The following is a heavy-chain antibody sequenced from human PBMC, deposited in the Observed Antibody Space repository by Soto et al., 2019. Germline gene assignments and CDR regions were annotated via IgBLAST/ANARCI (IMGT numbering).Heavy chain of an antibody. CDR1: EDTFRNYA. D-gene: IGHD3-10*01. CDR2: LIPIFGTA. Sequence: QVELVQSGAEVKKPGSSVKVSCQASEDTFRNYAISWVRQAPGQGLEWMGGLIPIFGTANYAQKFQGRVTITADESTGTDYMELSSLRSDDSAVYYCARDNPTATPNYNYYYYGMDVWGQGTTVTVSS. V-gene: IGHV1-69*01. J-gene: IGHJ6*02. CDR3: ARDNPTATPNYNYYYYGMDV.